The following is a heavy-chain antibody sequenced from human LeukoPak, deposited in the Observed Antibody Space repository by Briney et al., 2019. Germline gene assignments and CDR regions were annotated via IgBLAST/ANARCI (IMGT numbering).Heavy chain of an antibody. Sequence: GGSLRLACAASGFTFSSYAMSWVRQPPGKGLEWVSAISGSGGSTYYADSVKGRFTISRDNSKNTLYLQMNSLRAEDTAVYYCATLDVRLGEDYWGQGTLVTVSS. CDR2: ISGSGGST. D-gene: IGHD3-10*01. CDR3: ATLDVRLGEDY. J-gene: IGHJ4*02. CDR1: GFTFSSYA. V-gene: IGHV3-23*01.